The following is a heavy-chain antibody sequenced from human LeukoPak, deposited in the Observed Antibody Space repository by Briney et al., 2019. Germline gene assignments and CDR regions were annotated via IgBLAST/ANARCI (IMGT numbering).Heavy chain of an antibody. V-gene: IGHV1-69*04. J-gene: IGHJ4*02. Sequence: SVKVSCKASGGTFSSYTISWVRQAPGQGLEWMGRIIPILGIANYAQKFQGRVTITADKSTSTAYMELSSLRSEDTAVYYCARDSSIVVVPAAIGSGYYFDHWGQGTLVTVSS. CDR1: GGTFSSYT. CDR2: IIPILGIA. CDR3: ARDSSIVVVPAAIGSGYYFDH. D-gene: IGHD2-2*01.